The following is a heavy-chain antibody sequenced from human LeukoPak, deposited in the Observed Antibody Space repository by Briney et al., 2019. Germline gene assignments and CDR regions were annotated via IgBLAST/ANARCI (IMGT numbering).Heavy chain of an antibody. D-gene: IGHD6-13*01. Sequence: SGGSLRLSCAASGFSFFNYWMNWVRQAPGKGLEWVANMNQDGSEKYYVDSVKGRFTISRDNAKNSLYLQMNSLRAEDTAVYYCARGPGSSWYDGYYFDYWGQGTLVTVSS. CDR2: MNQDGSEK. CDR1: GFSFFNYW. V-gene: IGHV3-7*01. CDR3: ARGPGSSWYDGYYFDY. J-gene: IGHJ4*02.